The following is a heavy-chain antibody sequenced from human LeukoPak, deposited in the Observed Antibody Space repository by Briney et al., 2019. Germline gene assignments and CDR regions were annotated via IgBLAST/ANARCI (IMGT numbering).Heavy chain of an antibody. J-gene: IGHJ6*02. CDR2: ISSSSSCI. D-gene: IGHD5-12*01. CDR3: ARGDPSGEPYGMDV. CDR1: GFTFSSHN. V-gene: IGHV3-21*01. Sequence: GGSLRLSCAASGFTFSSHNMNWVRQAPGKGLEWVSSISSSSSCIYYADSVKGRFTISRDNAKNPLYLQMNSLRAEDTAIYYCARGDPSGEPYGMDVWAQGTTVTVSS.